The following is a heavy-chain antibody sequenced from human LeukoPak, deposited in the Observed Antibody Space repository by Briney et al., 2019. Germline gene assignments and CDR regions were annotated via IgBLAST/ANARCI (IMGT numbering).Heavy chain of an antibody. V-gene: IGHV3-30*02. CDR2: IRYDGSNK. Sequence: QPGGSLRLSCAASGFTFSSYGMHWVRQAPGKGLEWVAFIRYDGSNKYYADSVKGRFTISRDNSKNTLYLQMNSLRAEDTAVYYCAFRGKVTVTTKGAFDFWGQGTMVTASS. D-gene: IGHD4-17*01. CDR3: AFRGKVTVTTKGAFDF. CDR1: GFTFSSYG. J-gene: IGHJ3*01.